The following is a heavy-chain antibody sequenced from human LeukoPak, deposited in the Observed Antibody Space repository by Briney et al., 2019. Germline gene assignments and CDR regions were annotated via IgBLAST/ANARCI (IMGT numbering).Heavy chain of an antibody. CDR1: GFTFSNYA. Sequence: SGGSLRLSCTASGFTFSNYAMSWVRQAPGKGLEWVSTISGSDGSTYYADSVKGRFTISRDNSKNTLYLQMNSLRVEDTAIYYCAKGRGYCTGGSCYSDYWGQGTLVTDSS. J-gene: IGHJ4*02. D-gene: IGHD2-15*01. V-gene: IGHV3-23*01. CDR3: AKGRGYCTGGSCYSDY. CDR2: ISGSDGST.